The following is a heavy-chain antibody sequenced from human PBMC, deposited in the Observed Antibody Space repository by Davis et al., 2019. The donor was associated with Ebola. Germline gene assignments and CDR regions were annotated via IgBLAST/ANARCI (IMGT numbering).Heavy chain of an antibody. CDR1: GYTFTSYG. D-gene: IGHD2-8*02. Sequence: SVKVSCKASGYTFTSYGISWVRQAPGQGLEWMGGIIPIFGTANYAQKFQGRVTITADESTSTAYMELSSLRAEETAVYYCARTDCTGGICYTRGMDVWGQGTTVTVSS. CDR2: IIPIFGTA. J-gene: IGHJ6*02. V-gene: IGHV1-69*13. CDR3: ARTDCTGGICYTRGMDV.